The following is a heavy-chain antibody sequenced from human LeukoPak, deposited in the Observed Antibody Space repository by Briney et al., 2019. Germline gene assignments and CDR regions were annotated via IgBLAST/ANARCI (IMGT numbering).Heavy chain of an antibody. Sequence: SETLSLTCTVSGGSMSSYYWSWIRQPPGKGLEWIGYIYYSGSTKYNPSLKSRVTISVDTSKHQFPLKLSAETATDTAVYYCARGARAGYNLEPFDYWGQGTLVTVSS. V-gene: IGHV4-59*08. D-gene: IGHD5-24*01. CDR3: ARGARAGYNLEPFDY. CDR2: IYYSGST. J-gene: IGHJ4*02. CDR1: GGSMSSYY.